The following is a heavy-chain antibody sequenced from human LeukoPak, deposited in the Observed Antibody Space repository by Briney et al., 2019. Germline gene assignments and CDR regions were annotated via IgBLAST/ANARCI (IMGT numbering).Heavy chain of an antibody. CDR1: GYSFTSYW. CDR2: IYPGDSDT. J-gene: IGHJ4*02. D-gene: IGHD6-19*01. V-gene: IGHV5-51*01. CDR3: AGPNYSSGWYAFEY. Sequence: GESPKISCKGSGYSFTSYWIGWVRQMPGKGLEWMGIIYPGDSDTRYSPSFQGQVTTSADKSISTAYLQWSSLKASDTAMYYCAGPNYSSGWYAFEYWGQGTLVTVSS.